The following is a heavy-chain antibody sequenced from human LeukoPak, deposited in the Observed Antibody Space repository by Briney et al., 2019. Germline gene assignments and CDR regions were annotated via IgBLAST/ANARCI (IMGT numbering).Heavy chain of an antibody. CDR3: ARKLELGY. D-gene: IGHD1-1*01. Sequence: GGSLRLSCAASGFTFSSYAMHWVRQAPGKGLEYVSAISSNGGSTYYANSVKGRFTISRDNSKNTLYLQMGSLRAEDMAVYYCARKLELGYWGQGTLVTVSS. J-gene: IGHJ4*02. V-gene: IGHV3-64*01. CDR2: ISSNGGST. CDR1: GFTFSSYA.